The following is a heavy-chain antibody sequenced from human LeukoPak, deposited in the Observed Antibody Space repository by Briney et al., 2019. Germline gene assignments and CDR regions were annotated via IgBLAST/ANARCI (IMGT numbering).Heavy chain of an antibody. D-gene: IGHD3-22*01. CDR2: ISYDGSNK. CDR3: ATGPITMIVVVSLGAFDI. J-gene: IGHJ3*02. V-gene: IGHV3-30-3*01. Sequence: GGSLRLSCAASGFTFSSYAVHWVRQAPGKGLEWVAVISYDGSNKYYADSVKGRFTISRDNAKNSLYLQMNSLRAEDTAVYYCATGPITMIVVVSLGAFDIWGQGTMVTVSS. CDR1: GFTFSSYA.